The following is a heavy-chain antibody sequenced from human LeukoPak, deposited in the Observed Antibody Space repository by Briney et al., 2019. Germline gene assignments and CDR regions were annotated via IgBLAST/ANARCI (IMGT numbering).Heavy chain of an antibody. CDR2: INPNSGGT. CDR1: GYTFTVYY. D-gene: IGHD3-22*01. J-gene: IGHJ3*02. CDR3: ARADHYYYDSSGYPRYDAFDI. V-gene: IGHV1-2*02. Sequence: ASVKVSCKASGYTFTVYYMHWVRQAPGQGLEWMGWINPNSGGTNYAQTFQGRVTMTRDTSISTAYMELRRLRSDDTAVYCCARADHYYYDSSGYPRYDAFDIWGQGTMVTVSS.